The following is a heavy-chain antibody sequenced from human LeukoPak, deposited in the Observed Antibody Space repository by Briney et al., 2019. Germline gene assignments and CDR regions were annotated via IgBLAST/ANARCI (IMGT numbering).Heavy chain of an antibody. V-gene: IGHV4-38-2*01. Sequence: SETLSLTCAVSGYSISSGYYWGWIRQPPGKGLEWIGSIYHSGSTYYNPSLKSRVTISVDTSKNQFSLKLSSVTAADTAVYYCAKINSSGWQKSFDYWGREPWPPSPQ. CDR2: IYHSGST. CDR3: AKINSSGWQKSFDY. CDR1: GYSISSGYY. D-gene: IGHD6-19*01. J-gene: IGHJ4*02.